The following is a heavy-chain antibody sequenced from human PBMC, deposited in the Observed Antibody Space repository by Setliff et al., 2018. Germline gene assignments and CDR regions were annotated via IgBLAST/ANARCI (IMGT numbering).Heavy chain of an antibody. CDR1: GGSISSSSYY. J-gene: IGHJ3*02. CDR3: VRGRIRGICSGPHCTYDPFDI. CDR2: IYDSGTS. V-gene: IGHV4-39*07. D-gene: IGHD2-15*01. Sequence: KPSETLSLTCTVSGGSISSSSYYWGWVRQPPGQGLEWIGTIYDSGTSYYNPSLKSRVTISVDTSKNQFSLILSSLTAADTAVYYCVRGRIRGICSGPHCTYDPFDIWGQGTTVTVSS.